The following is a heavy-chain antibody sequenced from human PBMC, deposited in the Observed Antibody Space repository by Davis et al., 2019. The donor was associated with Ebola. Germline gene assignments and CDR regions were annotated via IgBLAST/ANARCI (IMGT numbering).Heavy chain of an antibody. CDR3: ARDFSPDSSGSGY. D-gene: IGHD3-22*01. Sequence: GESLKISCAASGFTFGSFGMHWVRQAPGKGLEWVALISYDGKYDFYADSVKGRFTISRDNSKNTLYLQMNSLRAEDTAVYYCARDFSPDSSGSGYWGQGTLVTVSS. CDR1: GFTFGSFG. V-gene: IGHV3-30*03. CDR2: ISYDGKYD. J-gene: IGHJ4*02.